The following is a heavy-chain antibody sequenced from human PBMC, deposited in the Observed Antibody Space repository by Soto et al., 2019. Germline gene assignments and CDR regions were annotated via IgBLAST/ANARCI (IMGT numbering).Heavy chain of an antibody. CDR3: ARGARGAFDI. CDR2: IYYSGST. Sequence: SETLSLTCTVSGASISNSHYSWGWVRQPPGKGLEWIGSIYYSGSTYYNPSLKSRLTISVDTSKNQLSLKLSSVTAADTAVYYCARGARGAFDIWGQGTMVTVSS. D-gene: IGHD1-26*01. CDR1: GASISNSHYS. V-gene: IGHV4-39*01. J-gene: IGHJ3*02.